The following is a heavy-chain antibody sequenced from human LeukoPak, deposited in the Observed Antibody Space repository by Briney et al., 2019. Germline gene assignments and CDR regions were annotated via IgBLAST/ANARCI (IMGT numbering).Heavy chain of an antibody. Sequence: GGSLRLSCAASGFTFSSYSMNWVRQAPGKGLEWVSSISSSSSYIYYVDSVKGRFTISRDNAKNSLYLQMNSLRAEDTAVYYCARDRRITMIVVGHFDYWGQGTLVTVSS. J-gene: IGHJ4*02. CDR1: GFTFSSYS. D-gene: IGHD3-22*01. CDR2: ISSSSSYI. CDR3: ARDRRITMIVVGHFDY. V-gene: IGHV3-21*01.